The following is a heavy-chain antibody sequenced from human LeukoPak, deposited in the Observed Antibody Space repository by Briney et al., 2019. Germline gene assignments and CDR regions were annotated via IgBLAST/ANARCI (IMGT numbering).Heavy chain of an antibody. J-gene: IGHJ5*02. Sequence: GGPLRLSCAASGFTFSSYAMTWVRQAPGKGLGWVSTISDTGGSTYFADSVKGRFTISRDNSKNTLYLQMNSLRAEDTAVYYCAKGRSVDYNWFDPWGQGTLVTVSS. CDR2: ISDTGGST. CDR1: GFTFSSYA. V-gene: IGHV3-23*01. CDR3: AKGRSVDYNWFDP.